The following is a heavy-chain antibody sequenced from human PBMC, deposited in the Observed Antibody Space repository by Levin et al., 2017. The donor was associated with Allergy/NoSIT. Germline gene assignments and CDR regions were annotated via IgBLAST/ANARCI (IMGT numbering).Heavy chain of an antibody. CDR2: INTDGTYT. V-gene: IGHV3-74*01. CDR1: GFSFDNSW. J-gene: IGHJ4*02. CDR3: AKNYDSSGYAIDY. Sequence: QPGGSLRLSCAASGFSFDNSWMHWVRQAPGKGLVWVSRINTDGTYTTYADSVKGRFAISRDNANDTLYLQMNSLRAEDTAVYYCAKNYDSSGYAIDYWGQGALVTVSA. D-gene: IGHD3-22*01.